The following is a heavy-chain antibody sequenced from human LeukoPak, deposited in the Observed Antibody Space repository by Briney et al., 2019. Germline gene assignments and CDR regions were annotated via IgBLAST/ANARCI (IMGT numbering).Heavy chain of an antibody. J-gene: IGHJ3*02. D-gene: IGHD6-13*01. Sequence: SETLSLTCAVYGGSFSGYYWSWIRQPPGKGLGWIGEINHSGSTNYNPSLKSRVTISVDTSKNQFSLKLSSVTAADTAVYYCARGYSSSWSRLIGAFDIWGQGTMVTVSS. CDR3: ARGYSSSWSRLIGAFDI. V-gene: IGHV4-34*01. CDR2: INHSGST. CDR1: GGSFSGYY.